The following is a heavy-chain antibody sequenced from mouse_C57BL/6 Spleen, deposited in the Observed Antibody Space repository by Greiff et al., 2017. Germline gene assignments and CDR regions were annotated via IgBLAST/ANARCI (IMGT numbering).Heavy chain of an antibody. V-gene: IGHV1-55*01. J-gene: IGHJ1*03. CDR3: ARCEERGRSCYFWG. Sequence: VQLQQPGAELVKPGASVKMSCKASGYTFTSYWINWVKQRPGQGLEWIGHIYPTSGGTNYNAKFKSKAILTVDTSSSTAYMQLSSLTSEDSAVFYCARCEERGRSCYFWGWGKGITVTV. CDR2: IYPTSGGT. CDR1: GYTFTSYW. D-gene: IGHD4-1*01.